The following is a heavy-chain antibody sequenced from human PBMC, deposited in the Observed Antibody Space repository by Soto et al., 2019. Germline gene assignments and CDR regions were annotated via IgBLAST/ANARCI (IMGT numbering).Heavy chain of an antibody. J-gene: IGHJ4*02. V-gene: IGHV3-23*01. CDR2: IGVSGTT. CDR1: GFTFTSYG. D-gene: IGHD6-6*01. Sequence: PGGSLRLSCAASGFTFTSYGVSWVRQAPGKGLECVSLIGVSGTTYYADSVKGRFTISKDSSKNTLYLQMNSLRAEDTAVYYCTKTIAPRRGFDYWGQGTLVTVSS. CDR3: TKTIAPRRGFDY.